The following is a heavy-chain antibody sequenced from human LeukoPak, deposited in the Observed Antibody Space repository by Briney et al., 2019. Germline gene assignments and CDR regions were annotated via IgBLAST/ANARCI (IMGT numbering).Heavy chain of an antibody. J-gene: IGHJ4*02. V-gene: IGHV3-7*01. D-gene: IGHD1-7*01. CDR3: ARAGSNWNYVY. Sequence: GGSLRLSCAASGFTFSGFMSWVRRPPGKGVGWVANIKQDGSEKYYADSVKGRFTISRDNTKNSLSLQMNSLRAEDTAVYYCARAGSNWNYVYWGQGTLVTVSS. CDR2: IKQDGSEK. CDR1: GFTFSGF.